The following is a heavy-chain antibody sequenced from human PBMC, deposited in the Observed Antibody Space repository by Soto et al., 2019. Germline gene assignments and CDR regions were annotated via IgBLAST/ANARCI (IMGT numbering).Heavy chain of an antibody. Sequence: RLEWMGWINAGNGNTKYSQKFQGRVTITRDTSASTAYMELSSLRSEDTAVYYCARVSGVSDQAGLRLARAVWEYWGQG. V-gene: IGHV1-3*01. CDR2: INAGNGNT. CDR3: ARVSGVSDQAGLRLARAVWEY. J-gene: IGHJ4*02. D-gene: IGHD3-10*01.